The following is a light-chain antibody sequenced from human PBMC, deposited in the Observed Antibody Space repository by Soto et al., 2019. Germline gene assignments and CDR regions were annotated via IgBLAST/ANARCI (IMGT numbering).Light chain of an antibody. J-gene: IGKJ1*01. V-gene: IGKV3-20*01. Sequence: EIVLTQSPGTLSLSPGQRATLSCRASQSVNSSYLAWFQQKPGRAPRLLIYGASTRATGIPDRFSGSGAGTDFTLTISILEPEDFAVYYCQQYGSSPQTFGQGTKVEIK. CDR3: QQYGSSPQT. CDR2: GAS. CDR1: QSVNSSY.